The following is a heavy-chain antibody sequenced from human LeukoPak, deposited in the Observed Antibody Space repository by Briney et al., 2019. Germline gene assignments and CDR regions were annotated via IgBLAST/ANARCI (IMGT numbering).Heavy chain of an antibody. CDR2: IYYSGSS. CDR1: GGSISGYY. Sequence: SETLSLTCSVSGGSISGYYWSWIRQPAGKGLEWIGSIYYSGSSSYNPSLQSRVSISVDTSKNHISLKVFSLTAADTALYYCARHVSGSAMMHYFDYWGQGNLVTVSS. J-gene: IGHJ4*02. D-gene: IGHD5-18*01. V-gene: IGHV4-59*05. CDR3: ARHVSGSAMMHYFDY.